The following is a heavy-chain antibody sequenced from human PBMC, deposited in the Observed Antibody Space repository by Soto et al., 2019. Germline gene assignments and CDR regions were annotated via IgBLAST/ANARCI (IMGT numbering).Heavy chain of an antibody. J-gene: IGHJ6*02. V-gene: IGHV1-3*01. D-gene: IGHD3-3*01. CDR1: GYTFTSYA. Sequence: ASVKVSCKASGYTFTSYAMHWVRQAPGQRLEWMGWINAGNGNTKYSQKFQSRVTITRDTSASTAYMELSSLRSEDTAVYYCARAQYYDFWSGSPGGMDVWGQGTTVTVSS. CDR3: ARAQYYDFWSGSPGGMDV. CDR2: INAGNGNT.